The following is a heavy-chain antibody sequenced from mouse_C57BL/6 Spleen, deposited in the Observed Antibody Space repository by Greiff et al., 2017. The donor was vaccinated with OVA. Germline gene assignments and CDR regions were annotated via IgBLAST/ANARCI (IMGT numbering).Heavy chain of an antibody. Sequence: QVQLQQPGAELVKPGASVKLSCKASGYTFTSYWMQWVNQRPGQGLEWIGEIDTSDSYTTYNQKFKGKATLTVDTSSSTAYMQLSSMTSEDSAVYYCARRGGYGYCDVWGTGTTVTVSS. J-gene: IGHJ1*03. D-gene: IGHD2-2*01. CDR3: ARRGGYGYCDV. CDR1: GYTFTSYW. V-gene: IGHV1-50*01. CDR2: IDTSDSYT.